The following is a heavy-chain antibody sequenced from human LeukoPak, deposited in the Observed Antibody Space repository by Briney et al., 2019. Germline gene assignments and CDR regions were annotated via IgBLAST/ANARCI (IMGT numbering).Heavy chain of an antibody. CDR3: ARDLVVVPAAIDWFDP. CDR2: INHSGST. D-gene: IGHD2-2*01. V-gene: IGHV4-34*01. Sequence: PSETLSLTCAVYGGSFSGYYWSWIRQPPGKGLKWIGEINHSGSTNYNPSLKSRVAISVDTSKNQSSLKLSSVTAADTAVYYCARDLVVVPAAIDWFDPWGQGTLVTVSS. J-gene: IGHJ5*02. CDR1: GGSFSGYY.